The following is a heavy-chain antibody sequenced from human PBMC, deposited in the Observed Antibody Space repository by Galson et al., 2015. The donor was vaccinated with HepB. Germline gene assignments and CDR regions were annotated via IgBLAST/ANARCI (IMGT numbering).Heavy chain of an antibody. CDR3: ARGAVAGTVEDY. CDR2: IIPIVGTA. J-gene: IGHJ4*02. V-gene: IGHV1-69*13. CDR1: GDTFTSYA. Sequence: SVKVSCKASGDTFTSYAISWVRQAPGQGLEWMGGIIPIVGTANYAQKFQGRVTITADESTSTAYMELSSLRSEDTAVYYCARGAVAGTVEDYWGQGTLVTVSS. D-gene: IGHD6-19*01.